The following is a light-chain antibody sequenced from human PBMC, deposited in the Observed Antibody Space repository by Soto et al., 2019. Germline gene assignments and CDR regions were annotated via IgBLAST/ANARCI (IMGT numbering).Light chain of an antibody. Sequence: DIQLTHSPSFLSASVGDRVTITCRASQGIGSYLAWYQQKPGKAPNLLIYAASTLQSGVPSRFSGSGSGTEFPHTISSLQPEDFAAYYCQQLNNYPLAFGGGTKVEIK. CDR2: AAS. CDR1: QGIGSY. V-gene: IGKV1-9*01. CDR3: QQLNNYPLA. J-gene: IGKJ4*01.